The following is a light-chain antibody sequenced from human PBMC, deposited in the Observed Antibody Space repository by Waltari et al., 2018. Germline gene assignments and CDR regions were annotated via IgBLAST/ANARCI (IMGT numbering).Light chain of an antibody. J-gene: IGKJ4*01. CDR2: GAS. Sequence: EIVMTQSPATLSVSPGEGATLSRRASQSINTNLAWYQQKPGQPPRLLIFGASTRATGIPDSFSGSGSGTEFTLTISSLQSEDFAAYFCQHYNNWPLTFGGGTKVEIK. V-gene: IGKV3-15*01. CDR3: QHYNNWPLT. CDR1: QSINTN.